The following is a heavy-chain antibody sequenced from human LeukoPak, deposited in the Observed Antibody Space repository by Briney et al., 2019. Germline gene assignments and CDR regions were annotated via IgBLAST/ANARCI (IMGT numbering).Heavy chain of an antibody. J-gene: IGHJ5*02. CDR1: GFTFMSYT. Sequence: GGSLRLSCATSGFTFMSYTRNWIRQAPGKGLEWVSSISGSSTYIYYADSVKGRFTISRDYAKNSVHLQMNSLRAEDTAVYYCAREPPSTVLNWFDPWGQGTLVTVSS. V-gene: IGHV3-21*01. CDR3: AREPPSTVLNWFDP. CDR2: ISGSSTYI. D-gene: IGHD4-17*01.